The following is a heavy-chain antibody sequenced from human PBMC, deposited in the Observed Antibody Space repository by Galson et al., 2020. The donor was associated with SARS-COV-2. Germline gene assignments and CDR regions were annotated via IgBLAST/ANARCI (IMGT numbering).Heavy chain of an antibody. V-gene: IGHV1-24*01. Sequence: ASVKVSCKVSGYTLTELFMHWVRQAPGKGPVWMGGFDPEDGETIYAQKFQGRVTMTEDTSTDTAYMELSSLRSEDTAVYYCATFFAIAVAAPFDYWGQGTLVTVSS. J-gene: IGHJ4*02. CDR2: FDPEDGET. CDR3: ATFFAIAVAAPFDY. CDR1: GYTLTELF. D-gene: IGHD6-19*01.